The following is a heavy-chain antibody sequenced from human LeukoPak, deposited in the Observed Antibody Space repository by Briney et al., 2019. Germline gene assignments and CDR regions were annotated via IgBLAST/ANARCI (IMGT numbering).Heavy chain of an antibody. CDR2: IIPIFGTA. CDR1: GGTFSSYA. CDR3: AREVGIVVVPAAIDHDTDAFDI. Sequence: SVKVSCKASGGTFSSYAISWVRQAPGQGLEWMGGIIPIFGTANYAQKFQGRVTITADEYTSTAYMELSSLRSEDTAVYYCAREVGIVVVPAAIDHDTDAFDIWGQGTMVTVSS. D-gene: IGHD2-2*03. V-gene: IGHV1-69*13. J-gene: IGHJ3*02.